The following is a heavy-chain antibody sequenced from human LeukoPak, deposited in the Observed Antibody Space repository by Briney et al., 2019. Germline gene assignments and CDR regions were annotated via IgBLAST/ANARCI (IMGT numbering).Heavy chain of an antibody. V-gene: IGHV4-39*01. CDR3: ARRPTNYGVDV. D-gene: IGHD1-1*01. Sequence: SETLSLTCTVSGGSISGSSYYWGWIRQPPGKGLEWIGSIYYSGSTYYNPSLKSRVTISVDTSKNQFSLKLSSVTAADTAGYYCARRPTNYGVDVWGQGTTVTVSS. J-gene: IGHJ6*02. CDR2: IYYSGST. CDR1: GGSISGSSYY.